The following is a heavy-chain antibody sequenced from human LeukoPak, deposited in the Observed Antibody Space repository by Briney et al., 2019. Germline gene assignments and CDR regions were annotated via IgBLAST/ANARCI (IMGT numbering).Heavy chain of an antibody. D-gene: IGHD6-19*01. CDR2: INHSGST. J-gene: IGHJ4*02. CDR1: GGSFSGYY. CDR3: ARGRYSSGWYYFDY. Sequence: PSETLSLTCAVYGGSFSGYYWSWIRQPPGKGLEWIGEINHSGSTNYNPSLKSRVTISVDTSKNQFSLKLSSVTAVDTAVYYCARGRYSSGWYYFDYWGQGTLVTVSS. V-gene: IGHV4-34*01.